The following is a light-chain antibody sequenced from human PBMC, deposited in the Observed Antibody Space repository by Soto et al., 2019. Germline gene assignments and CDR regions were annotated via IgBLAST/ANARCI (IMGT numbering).Light chain of an antibody. Sequence: QSALTQPRSVSGSPGQSVTISCTGTSNDVGGYNYVSWYQQHPGKAPKLIIYDVSERPSGVPDRFSGSKSGNTASLTISGLQAEDEADYYCCSYAGSYSLYVFGTGTKVTVL. V-gene: IGLV2-11*01. CDR1: SNDVGGYNY. J-gene: IGLJ1*01. CDR2: DVS. CDR3: CSYAGSYSLYV.